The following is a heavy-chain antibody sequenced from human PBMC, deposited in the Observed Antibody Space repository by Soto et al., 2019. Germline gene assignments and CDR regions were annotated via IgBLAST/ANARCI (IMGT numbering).Heavy chain of an antibody. J-gene: IGHJ6*03. D-gene: IGHD2-15*01. CDR2: IYYSGST. CDR1: GGSISNYY. Sequence: PSETLSLTCTVSGGSISNYYWSWIRQPQGKGLEWIGYIYYSGSTNYNPSLKSRVTISVDTSKNQFSLKLSSVTAADTAVYYCARLRHGGYCSGGSCPYYYYMDVWGKGTTVTVSS. V-gene: IGHV4-59*08. CDR3: ARLRHGGYCSGGSCPYYYYMDV.